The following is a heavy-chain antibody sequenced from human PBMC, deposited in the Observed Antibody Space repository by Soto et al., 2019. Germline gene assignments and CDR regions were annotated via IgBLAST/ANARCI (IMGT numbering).Heavy chain of an antibody. V-gene: IGHV1-46*01. Sequence: QVQLVQSGAEVKKPGASVKVSCKASGYTFTSYYMHWVRQAPGQGLEWMGIINPSGCSTSYAQKFQGRVTMTRDTSTSTVYMELSSLRSEDTAVYYCAGGALGYCSSTSCPSDYYYGMDVWGQGTTVTVSS. CDR1: GYTFTSYY. J-gene: IGHJ6*02. CDR3: AGGALGYCSSTSCPSDYYYGMDV. CDR2: INPSGCST. D-gene: IGHD2-2*01.